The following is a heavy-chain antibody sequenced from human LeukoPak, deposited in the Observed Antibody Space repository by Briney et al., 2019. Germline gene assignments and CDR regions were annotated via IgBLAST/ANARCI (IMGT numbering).Heavy chain of an antibody. CDR2: VSYGGTNK. CDR3: ARGTEDYGGSPDATIRRPFAI. Sequence: GGSLRLSCAASGFTFSSYGMHWVRQAPGKGLEWVAVVSYGGTNKYYADSVKGRFTVSRDNSKNTLYLQMNSLRADDTAVYYCARGTEDYGGSPDATIRRPFAIWGQGTMVTVST. CDR1: GFTFSSYG. J-gene: IGHJ3*02. V-gene: IGHV3-30*03. D-gene: IGHD4-23*01.